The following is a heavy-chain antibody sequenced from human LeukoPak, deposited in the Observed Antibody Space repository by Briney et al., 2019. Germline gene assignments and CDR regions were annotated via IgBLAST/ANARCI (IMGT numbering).Heavy chain of an antibody. Sequence: GGSLRLSCAASGFTFSSYAMSWVRQAPGKGLEWVSAISGSGGSTYYADSVKGRFTISRDNSKNTLYLQMNSLRAEDTAVYYCAKGTYYDFWSGYSPRFDPWGQGTLVTVSS. D-gene: IGHD3-3*01. CDR1: GFTFSSYA. CDR2: ISGSGGST. J-gene: IGHJ5*02. CDR3: AKGTYYDFWSGYSPRFDP. V-gene: IGHV3-23*01.